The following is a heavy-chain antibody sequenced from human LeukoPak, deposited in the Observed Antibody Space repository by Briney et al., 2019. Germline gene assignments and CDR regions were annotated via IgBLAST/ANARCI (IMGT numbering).Heavy chain of an antibody. J-gene: IGHJ4*02. CDR3: ARQTGY. CDR1: GGSFSGYY. Sequence: PSETLSLTCAVYGGSFSGYYWSWIRQPPGKGLEWIGEINHSGSTNYNPSLKSRVTISVDTSKNQFSLKLSSVTAADTAVYYCARQTGYWGQGTLVTVSS. V-gene: IGHV4-34*01. CDR2: INHSGST.